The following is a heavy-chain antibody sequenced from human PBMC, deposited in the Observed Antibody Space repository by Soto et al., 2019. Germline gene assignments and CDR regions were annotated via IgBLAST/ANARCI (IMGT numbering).Heavy chain of an antibody. J-gene: IGHJ4*02. CDR2: INSDGSST. Sequence: GGSLRLSCAASGLTFSSYWMHWVRQAPGKGLVWVSRINSDGSSTNYADSVKGRFTISRDNAKNTLYLQMNSLRAEDTAVYYCAKRLWFGEFHPGDYFDYWVQGTLVTVSS. CDR3: AKRLWFGEFHPGDYFDY. CDR1: GLTFSSYW. V-gene: IGHV3-74*01. D-gene: IGHD3-10*01.